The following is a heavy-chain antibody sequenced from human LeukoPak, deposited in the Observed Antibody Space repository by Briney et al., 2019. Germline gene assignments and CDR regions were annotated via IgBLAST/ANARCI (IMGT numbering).Heavy chain of an antibody. CDR2: ISSSSSYI. D-gene: IGHD6-6*01. V-gene: IGHV3-21*01. CDR1: GFTFSSFS. Sequence: GGSLRLSCAASGFTFSSFSMNWVRQAPGKGLEWVSSISSSSSYIYYADSVKGRFTISRDNAKNSLFLQMNSLRAEDTAVYYCASGVEGSSRNYFDYWGQGTLVTASS. J-gene: IGHJ4*02. CDR3: ASGVEGSSRNYFDY.